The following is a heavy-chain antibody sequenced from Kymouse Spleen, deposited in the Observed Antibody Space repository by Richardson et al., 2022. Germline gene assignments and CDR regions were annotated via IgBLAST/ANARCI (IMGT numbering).Heavy chain of an antibody. D-gene: IGHD1-26*01. CDR3: ARGVSGSSSSWFDP. CDR1: GGSFSGYY. Sequence: QVQLQQWGAGLLKPSETLSLTCAVYGGSFSGYYWSWIRQPPGKGLEWIGEINHSGSTNYNPSLKSRVTISVDTSKNQFSLKLSSVTAADTAVYYCARGVSGSSSSWFDPWGQGTLVTVSS. V-gene: IGHV4-34*01. J-gene: IGHJ5*02. CDR2: INHSGST.